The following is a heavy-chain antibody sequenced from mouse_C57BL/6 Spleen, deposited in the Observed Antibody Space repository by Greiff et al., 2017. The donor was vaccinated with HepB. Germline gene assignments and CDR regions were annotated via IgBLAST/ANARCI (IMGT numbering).Heavy chain of an antibody. V-gene: IGHV1-42*01. Sequence: VQLQQSGPELVKPGASVKISCKASGYSFTGYYMNWVKQSPEKSLEWIGEINPSTGGTTYNQKFKAKATLTVDKSSSTAYMQLKSLTSEDSAVYYCATYGSSADWFAYWGQGTLVTVSA. CDR3: ATYGSSADWFAY. D-gene: IGHD1-1*01. CDR2: INPSTGGT. CDR1: GYSFTGYY. J-gene: IGHJ3*01.